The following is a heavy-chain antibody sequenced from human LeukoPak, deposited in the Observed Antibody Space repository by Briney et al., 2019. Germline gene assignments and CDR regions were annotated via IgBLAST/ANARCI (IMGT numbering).Heavy chain of an antibody. CDR3: ARMRRGSLQIDS. CDR1: GGSISDDY. Sequence: PSETLSLTWIVSGGSISDDYWSWVRQPPGKGLEWIGYMYYTGNTNYNPSLKSRVTISVDTSKNQFSLKLRSVTAADTAVYYCARMRRGSLQIDSWGQGTLVTVSS. D-gene: IGHD3-16*02. V-gene: IGHV4-59*01. J-gene: IGHJ4*02. CDR2: MYYTGNT.